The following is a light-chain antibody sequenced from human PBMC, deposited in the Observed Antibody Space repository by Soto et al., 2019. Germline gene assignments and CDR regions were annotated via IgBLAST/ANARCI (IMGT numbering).Light chain of an antibody. CDR1: QSVNSNY. V-gene: IGKV3-20*01. J-gene: IGKJ2*01. Sequence: EIVLTQSPGTLSLSPGEGATLSCRASQSVNSNYFAWYQQKPGQAPRLLIYGASNRATGIPDRFSGSGSGTESTLFISRLEPEDFAVYYCQPYGSAYTFGQGTKLEIK. CDR3: QPYGSAYT. CDR2: GAS.